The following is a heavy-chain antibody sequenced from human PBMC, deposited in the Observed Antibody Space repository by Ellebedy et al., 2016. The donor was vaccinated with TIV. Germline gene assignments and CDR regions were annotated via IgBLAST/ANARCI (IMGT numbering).Heavy chain of an antibody. D-gene: IGHD4-23*01. V-gene: IGHV4-38-2*02. CDR2: IHYTGST. CDR3: ARDGAGRWDY. CDR1: GSSISSGYY. Sequence: MPGGSLRLSCSVSGSSISSGYYWGWIRQPPGKGLEWIGYIHYTGSTNYNPSLKSRVTISVDTSKNQLSLRLSSVTAADTAVYYCARDGAGRWDYWGPGTLVTVSS. J-gene: IGHJ4*02.